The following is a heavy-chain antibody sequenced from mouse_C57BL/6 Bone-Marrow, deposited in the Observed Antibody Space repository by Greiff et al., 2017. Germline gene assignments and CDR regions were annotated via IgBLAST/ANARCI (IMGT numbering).Heavy chain of an antibody. CDR3: ARQIYYDYDDYAMDY. CDR2: IYPGDGDT. Sequence: QVQLQQSGPELVKPGASVKISCKASGYAFSSSWMNWVKQRPGKGLEWIGRIYPGDGDTNYNGKFKGKATLTADKSSSTAYMQLSSLTSGDSEVYFCARQIYYDYDDYAMDYWGQGTSVTVSA. J-gene: IGHJ4*01. CDR1: GYAFSSSW. V-gene: IGHV1-82*01. D-gene: IGHD2-4*01.